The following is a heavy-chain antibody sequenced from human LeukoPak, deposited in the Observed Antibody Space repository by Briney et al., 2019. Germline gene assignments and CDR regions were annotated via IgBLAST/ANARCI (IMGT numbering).Heavy chain of an antibody. Sequence: PGGSLRLSCAASGFTFSSYDMHWVSQDTGKGLEWVSAIVTAGDTYYPASVKGRFTISRENAKNSLFLQMSSLRAGDTAVYYCARAKGYYDSSGYPHWYFDLWGRGTLVTVSS. CDR1: GFTFSSYD. V-gene: IGHV3-13*01. CDR3: ARAKGYYDSSGYPHWYFDL. D-gene: IGHD3-22*01. J-gene: IGHJ2*01. CDR2: IVTAGDT.